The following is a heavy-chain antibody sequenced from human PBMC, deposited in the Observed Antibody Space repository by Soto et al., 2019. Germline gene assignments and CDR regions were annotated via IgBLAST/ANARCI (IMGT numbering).Heavy chain of an antibody. CDR3: ARVRCSGGTCYPEAFDD. D-gene: IGHD2-15*01. Sequence: QVLLQESGPGLVKPSQTLSLTCSVSGASISSGDSFWSWIRQHPGKGLEWIGFIFYTGTTYYNPSLKSRITMSADTFKNQFSPNLTSVNVADTAVYFCARVRCSGGTCYPEAFDDWGQGTLVVVSS. J-gene: IGHJ4*02. V-gene: IGHV4-31*03. CDR2: IFYTGTT. CDR1: GASISSGDSF.